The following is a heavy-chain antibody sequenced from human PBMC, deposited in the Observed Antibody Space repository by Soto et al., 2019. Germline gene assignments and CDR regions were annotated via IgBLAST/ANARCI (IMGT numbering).Heavy chain of an antibody. CDR3: ARHIWAIAARLTPFDE. Sequence: PSETLSLTCTVSGGSISSSSYYWGWIRQPPGKGLEWIGSIYYSGSTYYNPSLKSRVTISVDTSKNQFSLKLSSVTAADTAVYYCARHIWAIAARLTPFDEWGQGTLVTVSS. D-gene: IGHD6-6*01. CDR2: IYYSGST. CDR1: GGSISSSSYY. V-gene: IGHV4-39*01. J-gene: IGHJ4*02.